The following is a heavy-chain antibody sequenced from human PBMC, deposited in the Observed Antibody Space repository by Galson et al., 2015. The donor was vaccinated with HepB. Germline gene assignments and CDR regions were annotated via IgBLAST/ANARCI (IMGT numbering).Heavy chain of an antibody. Sequence: SLRLSCAASGFTFSSYAMHWVRQAPGKGLEWVAVISYDGSNKYYADSVKGRFTISRDNSKNTLYLQMNSLRAEDTAVYYCARDALGRVFLEWFNFDYWGQGTLVTVSS. V-gene: IGHV3-30-3*01. D-gene: IGHD3-3*01. CDR1: GFTFSSYA. J-gene: IGHJ4*02. CDR3: ARDALGRVFLEWFNFDY. CDR2: ISYDGSNK.